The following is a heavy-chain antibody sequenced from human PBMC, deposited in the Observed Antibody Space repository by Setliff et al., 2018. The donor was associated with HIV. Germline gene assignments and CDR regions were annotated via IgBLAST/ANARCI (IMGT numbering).Heavy chain of an antibody. CDR3: AHPRINSINFDY. CDR1: GFSLSTSGMR. Sequence: SGPTLVNPTQTLTLTCTFSGFSLSTSGMRVSWIRQPPGKALEWLARIDWDADKFYTTSLKTRLTISKDTSKNQVVLIMTNMDPVDTATYYCAHPRINSINFDYWGQGTLVTVSS. V-gene: IGHV2-70*04. J-gene: IGHJ4*02. D-gene: IGHD1-1*01. CDR2: IDWDADK.